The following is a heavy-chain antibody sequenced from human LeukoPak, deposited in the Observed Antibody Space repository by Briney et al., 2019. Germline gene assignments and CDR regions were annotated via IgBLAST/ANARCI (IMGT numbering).Heavy chain of an antibody. CDR2: IYYSGST. CDR1: GGSISSSSYY. J-gene: IGHJ6*02. Sequence: SETLSLTCTVSGGSISSSSYYWGWIRQPPGKGLEWIGSIYYSGSTYYNPSLKSRVTISVDTSKNQFSLKLSSVTAADTAVYYCAREGDCSGGSCYPPYYYGMDVWGQGTTVTVSS. D-gene: IGHD2-15*01. CDR3: AREGDCSGGSCYPPYYYGMDV. V-gene: IGHV4-39*07.